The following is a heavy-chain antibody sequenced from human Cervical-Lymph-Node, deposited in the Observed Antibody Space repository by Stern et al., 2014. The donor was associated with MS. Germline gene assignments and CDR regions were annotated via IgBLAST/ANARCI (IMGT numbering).Heavy chain of an antibody. J-gene: IGHJ4*02. CDR3: ARLGVADTKDY. Sequence: QVQLGQSGAEVKKPGASVKVSCLASGYTFTSSALHWVRQAAGQGLEWMGWINADKGNTKYSQKFQDRVTITRDTSASTVYMELSSLTSEDTGVYYCARLGVADTKDYWGQGTRVTVSS. CDR2: INADKGNT. CDR1: GYTFTSSA. D-gene: IGHD6-19*01. V-gene: IGHV1-3*01.